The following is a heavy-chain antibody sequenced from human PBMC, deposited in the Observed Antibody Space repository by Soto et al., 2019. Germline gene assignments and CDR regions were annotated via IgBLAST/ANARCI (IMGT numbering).Heavy chain of an antibody. D-gene: IGHD3-16*01. Sequence: PXGSLRLSCTASGCTFGDYALSWVRQAPGKGLEWVGFIRRNAYGGTTDYAASVKGRFTISRDDSKSIAYLQMNSLRTEDTALYYCTRASSLDFDFWGQGTLVTVSS. J-gene: IGHJ4*02. CDR3: TRASSLDFDF. V-gene: IGHV3-49*04. CDR2: IRRNAYGGTT. CDR1: GCTFGDYA.